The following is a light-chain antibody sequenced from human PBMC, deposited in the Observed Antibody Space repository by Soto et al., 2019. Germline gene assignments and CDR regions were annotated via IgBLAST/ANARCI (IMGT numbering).Light chain of an antibody. CDR1: QTISSW. J-gene: IGKJ1*01. V-gene: IGKV1-5*03. Sequence: DIQMTQSPSTLSGSVGDRVTITCRASQTISSWLAWYQQKPGKAPKLLIYKASTLKSGVPSRFSGSGSGTEFTLTISSLQPDDFATYYCQQYNSHWTFGQVTKVEIK. CDR2: KAS. CDR3: QQYNSHWT.